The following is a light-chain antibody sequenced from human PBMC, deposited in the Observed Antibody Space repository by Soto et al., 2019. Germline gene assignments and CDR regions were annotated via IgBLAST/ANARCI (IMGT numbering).Light chain of an antibody. CDR2: GAS. CDR3: EQYGPSVT. V-gene: IGKV3-20*01. CDR1: QGIGDT. J-gene: IGKJ5*01. Sequence: EIEMKQSPATLSVSPGEGATLPCRASQGIGDTLAWYQQKPGQAPRLLIYGASSRAIGIPDRFSGSGSGTDFTLTISRLEPEDFAVYYCEQYGPSVTFGQGTRLEIK.